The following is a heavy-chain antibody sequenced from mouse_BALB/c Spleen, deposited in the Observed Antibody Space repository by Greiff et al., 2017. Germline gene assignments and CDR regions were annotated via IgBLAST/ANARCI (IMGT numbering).Heavy chain of an antibody. V-gene: IGHV3-2*02. D-gene: IGHD2-4*01. CDR3: ANYDVAWFAY. CDR1: GYSITSDYA. CDR2: ISYSGST. J-gene: IGHJ3*01. Sequence: VQLQQSGPGLVKPSQSLSLTCTVTGYSITSDYAWNWIRQFPGNKLEWMGYISYSGSTSYNPSLKSRISITRDTSKNQFFLQLNSVTTEDTATYYCANYDVAWFAYWGQGTLVTVSA.